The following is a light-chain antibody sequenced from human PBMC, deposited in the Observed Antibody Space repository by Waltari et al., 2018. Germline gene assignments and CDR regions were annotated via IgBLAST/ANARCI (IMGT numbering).Light chain of an antibody. CDR1: HSVGSH. V-gene: IGKV3-11*01. Sequence: ENVLTQSPATLSLSPGERVTLSCRASHSVGSHLAWYQQKPGQAPRLLIYDASNRATGIPARFSGSGSETDFTLTISGVEPEDFAVYYCQQRSNWPGTFGPGTKVDIK. J-gene: IGKJ3*01. CDR2: DAS. CDR3: QQRSNWPGT.